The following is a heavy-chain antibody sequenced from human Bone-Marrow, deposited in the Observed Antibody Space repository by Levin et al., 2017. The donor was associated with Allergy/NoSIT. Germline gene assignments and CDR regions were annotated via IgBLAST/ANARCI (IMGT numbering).Heavy chain of an antibody. CDR2: ISWNSVTV. D-gene: IGHD2-8*01. V-gene: IGHV3-9*01. CDR1: GFTFEDYP. J-gene: IGHJ4*02. CDR3: AKGGTKGFFKDFDY. Sequence: SGGSLRLSCAASGFTFEDYPMHWVRQSPGKGLECVSGISWNSVTVHYRDSVRGRFIISRDNAKNSLFLQMNSLRAEDTALYYCAKGGTKGFFKDFDYWGQGALVTVSS.